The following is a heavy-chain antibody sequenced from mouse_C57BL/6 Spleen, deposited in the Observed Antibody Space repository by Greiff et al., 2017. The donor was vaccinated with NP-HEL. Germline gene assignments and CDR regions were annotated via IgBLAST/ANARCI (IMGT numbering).Heavy chain of an antibody. CDR1: GYTFPSYC. J-gene: IGHJ2*01. CDR3: ARGLGYVDD. Sequence: QVQLQQPGTELVKPGASVQLSCKASGYTFPSYCMHWVKPRPGQGLAWLGNITPCNGGTNYNEKFKSKATLTVDKSSSTAYMQLSSLTSEDAAVYYCARGLGYVDDWGKGTTLTVSS. CDR2: ITPCNGGT. V-gene: IGHV1-53*01. D-gene: IGHD2-14*01.